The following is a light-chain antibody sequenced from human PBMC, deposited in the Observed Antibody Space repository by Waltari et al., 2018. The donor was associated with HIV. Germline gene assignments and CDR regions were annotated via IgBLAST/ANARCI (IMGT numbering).Light chain of an antibody. CDR1: QNITHS. CDR3: QQSFSAPT. Sequence: DIQMAQSPSSLSASIGDRVTITCRASQNITHSLNWYLQRPGKAPRLLIYGATRLQGGVPSRFRGIGSGTFFTLILTSLQPEDFGTYYTQQSFSAPTFGRGTRVDIK. V-gene: IGKV1-39*01. J-gene: IGKJ5*01. CDR2: GAT.